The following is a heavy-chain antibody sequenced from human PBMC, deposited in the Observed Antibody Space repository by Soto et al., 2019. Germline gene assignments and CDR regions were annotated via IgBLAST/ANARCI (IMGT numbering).Heavy chain of an antibody. V-gene: IGHV4-39*01. D-gene: IGHD7-27*01. CDR1: GGSISSSSYY. CDR3: ARHPYLTGPDY. Sequence: QLQLQESGPGLVKPSETLSLTCTVSGGSISSSSYYWGWIRQPPGKGLEWIGSIYYSGSTYYNPSLKSRVTISVDTSKNQFSLKLSSVTAADTAVYYCARHPYLTGPDYWGQGTLVTVSS. J-gene: IGHJ4*02. CDR2: IYYSGST.